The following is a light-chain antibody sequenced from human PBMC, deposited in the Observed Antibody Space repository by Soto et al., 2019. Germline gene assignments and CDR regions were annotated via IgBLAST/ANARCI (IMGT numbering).Light chain of an antibody. V-gene: IGKV1-5*03. CDR2: TAS. CDR1: QSINTW. CDR3: QQRESYPRT. J-gene: IGKJ1*01. Sequence: DIQMTQSPSTLSASVGDRVTITYRASQSINTWLAWYQQKPGKAPRLLIYTASSLESGVPSRFSGSGSGREFTLTISSLQPDDFATYYCQQRESYPRTFGQGTKVEIK.